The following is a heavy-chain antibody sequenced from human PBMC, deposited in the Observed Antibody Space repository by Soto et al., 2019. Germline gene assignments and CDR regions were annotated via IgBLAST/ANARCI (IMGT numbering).Heavy chain of an antibody. CDR2: IDNSGNT. Sequence: SEALSVTCTVSDWFISNYFCNWIRQPAGKGLEWIGRIDNSGNTNYNPSLKSRVTMSADTSRNQFSLKLNSVTAADTAVYYCARGGQYFWSGPFDYWGQGALVTVSS. D-gene: IGHD3-3*01. V-gene: IGHV4-4*07. CDR3: ARGGQYFWSGPFDY. CDR1: DWFISNYF. J-gene: IGHJ4*02.